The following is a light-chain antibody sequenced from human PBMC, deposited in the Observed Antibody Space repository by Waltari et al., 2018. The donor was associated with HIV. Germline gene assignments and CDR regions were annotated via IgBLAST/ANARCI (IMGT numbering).Light chain of an antibody. CDR3: QSYDIGLRAWV. J-gene: IGLJ3*02. CDR2: LNP. Sequence: QSVLTQPPSVSGAPGQRVTISCIGGTSNIGRNHDVLWFQPLPGRAPKLLSSLNPVRPSGIPVRFSACKSGASAALAITGLRAEDEGRYYCQSYDIGLRAWVFGGGTELTVL. CDR1: TSNIGRNHD. V-gene: IGLV1-40*01.